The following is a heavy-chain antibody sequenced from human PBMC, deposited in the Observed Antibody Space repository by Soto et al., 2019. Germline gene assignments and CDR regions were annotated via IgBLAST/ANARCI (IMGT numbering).Heavy chain of an antibody. CDR2: IYYSGTT. CDR3: ARLKGAFLITTYTWFAP. J-gene: IGHJ5*02. CDR1: GDSIDTSRYY. V-gene: IGHV4-39*01. Sequence: QVQLQESGPGLVKPSETLSLNCTVSGDSIDTSRYYWGWIRQPPGKGLEWIGSIYYSGTTYYNPSLKSRVTISADTSKNQFSLKLTSVTAADTAFYYCARLKGAFLITTYTWFAPWGQGTLVTVSS. D-gene: IGHD3-22*01.